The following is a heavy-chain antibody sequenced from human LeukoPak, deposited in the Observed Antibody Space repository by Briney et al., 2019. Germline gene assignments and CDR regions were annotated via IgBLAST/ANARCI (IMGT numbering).Heavy chain of an antibody. Sequence: SESLSLTCIVSGGSLSSYYWSWIRQPAGKGQEWIGYMSYSGSTKYNPSLKSRVTISIDTSKKQFSLNLSSVTAADTAVYYCTRHRQYDADVFDIWGQGTMVTVSS. CDR2: MSYSGST. CDR3: TRHRQYDADVFDI. J-gene: IGHJ3*02. D-gene: IGHD2-8*01. V-gene: IGHV4-59*08. CDR1: GGSLSSYY.